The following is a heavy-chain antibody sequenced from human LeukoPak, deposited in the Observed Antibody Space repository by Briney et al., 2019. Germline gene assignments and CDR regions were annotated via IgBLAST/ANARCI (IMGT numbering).Heavy chain of an antibody. V-gene: IGHV3-30-3*01. CDR1: KFTFSSYA. Sequence: PGGSLRLSCAASKFTFSSYAIHWVRQAPGKGLEWVAVISYDGSNKYYADSVKGRFTISRDNSKNTLYLQMNSLRAEDTAVYYCAREGSSAMVNWFDPWGQGTLVTVSS. D-gene: IGHD2-2*01. CDR2: ISYDGSNK. CDR3: AREGSSAMVNWFDP. J-gene: IGHJ5*02.